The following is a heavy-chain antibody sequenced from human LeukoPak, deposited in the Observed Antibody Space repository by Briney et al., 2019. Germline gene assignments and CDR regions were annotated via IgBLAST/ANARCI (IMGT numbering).Heavy chain of an antibody. J-gene: IGHJ4*02. D-gene: IGHD6-13*01. V-gene: IGHV3-23*01. CDR3: ARRGGSSWSSFDF. CDR1: EFTFRSYG. Sequence: GGSLRLSCAASEFTFRSYGMSWVRQAPGKGLEWVSGISGFGGSTYYAASVKGRFAISRDNSGNALFLQLTNLRVEDSAVYYCARRGGSSWSSFDFWGQGTLVGVSS. CDR2: ISGFGGST.